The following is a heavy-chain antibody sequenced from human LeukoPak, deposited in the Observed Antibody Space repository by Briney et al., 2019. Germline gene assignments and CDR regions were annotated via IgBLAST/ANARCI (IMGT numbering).Heavy chain of an antibody. CDR3: VKDRGIVGAAFDS. Sequence: PGGSLRLSCAVSGFTFDDYAMHWVRQAPGKGLEWVSGITWNRGSIGYADSVKGRFTISRDNAKNSLYLQMDSLRPEDTALYYCVKDRGIVGAAFDSWGQGTLVTVSS. V-gene: IGHV3-9*01. CDR1: GFTFDDYA. CDR2: ITWNRGSI. D-gene: IGHD1-26*01. J-gene: IGHJ4*02.